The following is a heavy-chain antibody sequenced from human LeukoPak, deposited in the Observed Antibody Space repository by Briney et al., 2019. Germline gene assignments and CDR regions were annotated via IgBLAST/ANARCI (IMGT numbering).Heavy chain of an antibody. CDR1: GFTFSSYG. Sequence: GGSLRLSCAASGFTFSSYGMHWVRQAPGKGLEWVAVIWYGGSNKYYADSVKGRFTISRDNSKNTLYLQMNSLRAEDTAVYYCAKAVGGARPVHMDVWGKGTTVTVSS. J-gene: IGHJ6*03. CDR2: IWYGGSNK. CDR3: AKAVGGARPVHMDV. V-gene: IGHV3-30*02. D-gene: IGHD6-6*01.